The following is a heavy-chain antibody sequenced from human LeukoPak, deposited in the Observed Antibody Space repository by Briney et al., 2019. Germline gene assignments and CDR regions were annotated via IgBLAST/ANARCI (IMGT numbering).Heavy chain of an antibody. V-gene: IGHV7-4-1*02. CDR1: GYTFNNYA. J-gene: IGHJ4*02. Sequence: GASVKVSCKASGYTFNNYAMNWVRQAPGQGLEWMGWINTNTGNPTYAQGFTGRFVFSLDTSVSTAYLQISSLKAEDTAVYYSARDRGLYSSGWDPAFDYWGQGTLVAVSS. CDR3: ARDRGLYSSGWDPAFDY. D-gene: IGHD6-19*01. CDR2: INTNTGNP.